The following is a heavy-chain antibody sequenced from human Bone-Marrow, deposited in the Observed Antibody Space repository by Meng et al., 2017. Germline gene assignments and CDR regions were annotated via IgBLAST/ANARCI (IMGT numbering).Heavy chain of an antibody. Sequence: ASVKVSCKASGYTFTSYAMHWVRQAPGQRLEWMGWINAGNGNTKYSQKFQGRVTITRDTSASTAYVELSSLRTEDTAVYYCARVTDFWSGYYTGNYYYGMDVWGQGTTVTVSS. CDR3: ARVTDFWSGYYTGNYYYGMDV. CDR2: INAGNGNT. J-gene: IGHJ6*02. V-gene: IGHV1-3*01. CDR1: GYTFTSYA. D-gene: IGHD3-3*01.